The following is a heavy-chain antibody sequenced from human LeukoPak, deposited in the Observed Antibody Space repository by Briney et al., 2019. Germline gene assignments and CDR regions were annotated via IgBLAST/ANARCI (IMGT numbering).Heavy chain of an antibody. CDR2: IGTAGDT. Sequence: GGSLRLSCAASGFTFSNYVMHWVRQGTGKSLEWVSAIGTAGDTQYAGSVKGRFTISRDNAENSLYLQMNSLRAEDTAVYYCAREGGDYGDYGGFGFDCWGQGTLVTVSS. CDR3: AREGGDYGDYGGFGFDC. J-gene: IGHJ4*02. D-gene: IGHD4-17*01. V-gene: IGHV3-13*01. CDR1: GFTFSNYV.